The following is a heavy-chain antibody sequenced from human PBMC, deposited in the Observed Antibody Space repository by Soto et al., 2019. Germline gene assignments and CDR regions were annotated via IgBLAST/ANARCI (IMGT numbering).Heavy chain of an antibody. D-gene: IGHD2-15*01. Sequence: GASVKVSCKASGGTFSSYAISWVRQAPGQGLEWMGGIIPIFGTANYAQKFQGRVTITADESTSTAYMELSSLRSEDTAVYYCASAAATPLGYYYFGMDVWGQGTTVTVYS. CDR3: ASAAATPLGYYYFGMDV. CDR2: IIPIFGTA. CDR1: GGTFSSYA. J-gene: IGHJ6*02. V-gene: IGHV1-69*13.